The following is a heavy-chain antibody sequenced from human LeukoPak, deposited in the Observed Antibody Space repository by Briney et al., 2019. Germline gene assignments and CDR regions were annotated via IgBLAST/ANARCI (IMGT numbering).Heavy chain of an antibody. J-gene: IGHJ4*02. CDR3: ARSPGDILTGFFDY. Sequence: PSETLSLTCTVSGGSISSYYWSWIRQPPGKGLEWIGYIYYSGSTNYNPSLKSRVTISVDTSKNQFSLKLSSVTAADTAVYYCARSPGDILTGFFDYWGQGTLVTVSS. D-gene: IGHD3-9*01. CDR2: IYYSGST. V-gene: IGHV4-59*01. CDR1: GGSISSYY.